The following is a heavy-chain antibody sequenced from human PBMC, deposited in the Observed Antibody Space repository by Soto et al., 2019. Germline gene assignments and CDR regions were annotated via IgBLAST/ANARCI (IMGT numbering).Heavy chain of an antibody. Sequence: QVQLVQSGAEMKKPGSSLKVSCKASGGTLNSYVITWVRQAPGQGLEWMGGIIPIFGTTNYAQKFQGRVTIAADESTTPAYMELSSLRSKDTSVYYCATEQPDASCDLFGSFDCWGQGTLVTVSS. D-gene: IGHD3-10*02. CDR3: ATEQPDASCDLFGSFDC. J-gene: IGHJ4*02. CDR2: IIPIFGTT. CDR1: GGTLNSYV. V-gene: IGHV1-69*12.